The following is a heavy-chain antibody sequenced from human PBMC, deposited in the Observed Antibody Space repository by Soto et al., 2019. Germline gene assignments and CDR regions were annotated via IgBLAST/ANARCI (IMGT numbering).Heavy chain of an antibody. CDR2: IRSKANSYAT. J-gene: IGHJ4*02. CDR3: TRPGYSSGWSDY. D-gene: IGHD6-19*01. CDR1: GFPFSGSA. V-gene: IGHV3-73*01. Sequence: PGGSLRLSCAASGFPFSGSAMHWVRQASGKGLEWVGRIRSKANSYATAYAASVKGRFTISRDNSKSTAYLQMNSLKTEDTAVYYCTRPGYSSGWSDYWGQGTLVTVSS.